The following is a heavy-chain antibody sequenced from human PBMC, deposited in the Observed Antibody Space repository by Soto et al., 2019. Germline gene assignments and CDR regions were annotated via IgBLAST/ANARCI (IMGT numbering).Heavy chain of an antibody. D-gene: IGHD3-10*01. CDR3: ARDWDSSGLFDP. J-gene: IGHJ5*02. V-gene: IGHV4-59*01. Sequence: AEPLSLTCSVSGASITPYYWSWIRQPPGKGLEWIGSISYSGSTKYNPSLESRVMISLDTSKNQFSLRLTSVTAADTALYYCARDWDSSGLFDPWGQGTLVTVSA. CDR1: GASITPYY. CDR2: ISYSGST.